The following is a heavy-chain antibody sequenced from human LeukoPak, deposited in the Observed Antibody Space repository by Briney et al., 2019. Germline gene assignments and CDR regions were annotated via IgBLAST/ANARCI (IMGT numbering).Heavy chain of an antibody. CDR3: ARDSSGYVSCFDP. D-gene: IGHD3-22*01. CDR1: GYTFTGYY. V-gene: IGHV1-2*02. Sequence: ASVKVSCKASGYTFTGYYMHWVRQAPGQGLEWMGWINPNSGGTNYAQKFQGRVTMTRDTSISTAYMELSRLRSDDTAVYYCARDSSGYVSCFDPWRRGTLVTVSS. J-gene: IGHJ5*02. CDR2: INPNSGGT.